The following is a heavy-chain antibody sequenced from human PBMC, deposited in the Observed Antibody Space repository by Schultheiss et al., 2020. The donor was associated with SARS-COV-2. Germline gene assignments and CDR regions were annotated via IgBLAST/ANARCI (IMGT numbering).Heavy chain of an antibody. CDR3: AKDWSGSSGFDY. V-gene: IGHV3-21*01. J-gene: IGHJ4*02. CDR2: ISSSSSYI. Sequence: GGSLRLSCAASGFTFSSYSMNWVRQAPGKGLEWVSSISSSSSYIYYADSVKGRFTISRDNAKNSLYLQMNSLRAEDTAVYYCAKDWSGSSGFDYWGQGTLVTVSS. CDR1: GFTFSSYS. D-gene: IGHD1-26*01.